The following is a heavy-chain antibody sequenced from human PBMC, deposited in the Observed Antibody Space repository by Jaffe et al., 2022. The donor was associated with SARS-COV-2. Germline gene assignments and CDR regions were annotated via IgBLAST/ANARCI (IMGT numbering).Heavy chain of an antibody. CDR1: GFTFSSYW. CDR2: IKQDASEK. J-gene: IGHJ4*02. Sequence: EVQLVESGGGMVQPGESLRLSCAASGFTFSSYWMTWVRRAPGKGLEWVANIKQDASEKYYVGSVKGRFTISRDNAKNSLYLQMNGLRAEDTALYYCATGRFYGGDFDYWGQGTLVTVSS. D-gene: IGHD4-17*01. V-gene: IGHV3-7*01. CDR3: ATGRFYGGDFDY.